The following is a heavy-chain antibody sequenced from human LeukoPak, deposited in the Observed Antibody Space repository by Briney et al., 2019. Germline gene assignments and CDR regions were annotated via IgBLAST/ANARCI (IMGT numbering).Heavy chain of an antibody. V-gene: IGHV3-21*01. J-gene: IGHJ3*02. CDR1: GFTFSSYS. CDR3: ARSGRGDYAFDI. D-gene: IGHD7-27*01. CDR2: ISSSSSYI. Sequence: GGSLRLSCAASGFTFSSYSMNWVRQAPGKGLEWVSSISSSSSYIYYADSVKGRFTISRDNAKNSLYLQMNSLRAEDTAVYYCARSGRGDYAFDIWGQGTMVTVSS.